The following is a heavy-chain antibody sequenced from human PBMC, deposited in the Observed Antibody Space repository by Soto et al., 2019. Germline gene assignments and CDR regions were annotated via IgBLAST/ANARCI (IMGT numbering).Heavy chain of an antibody. Sequence: QLQLQESGPGPLKPSETLSLTCTVSGASISTSNYYWSWIRQSPGKGLEWIGSVFYSGSSYYNPSLKSRVTISVDASRNQFSLRVNFVTAADTAVYYCASRKREEICSAGNCYFTYWGQGTLVTVSS. CDR3: ASRKREEICSAGNCYFTY. CDR2: VFYSGSS. D-gene: IGHD2-15*01. J-gene: IGHJ4*02. CDR1: GASISTSNYY. V-gene: IGHV4-39*01.